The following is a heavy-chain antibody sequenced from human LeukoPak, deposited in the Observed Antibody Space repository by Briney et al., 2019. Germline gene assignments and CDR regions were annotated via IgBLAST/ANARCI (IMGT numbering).Heavy chain of an antibody. D-gene: IGHD3-10*01. J-gene: IGHJ4*02. CDR1: GGSFSRYY. Sequence: SETLSLTCAVYGGSFSRYYWSWIRQPPGKGLEWIGEINHSGSTNYNPSLKSRVTISVDTSKNQFSLKLSSVTAADTAVYYCARGEYGSGSFGYWGQGTLVTVSS. CDR3: ARGEYGSGSFGY. V-gene: IGHV4-34*01. CDR2: INHSGST.